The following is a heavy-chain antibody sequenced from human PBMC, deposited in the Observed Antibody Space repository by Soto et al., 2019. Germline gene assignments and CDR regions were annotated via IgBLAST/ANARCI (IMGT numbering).Heavy chain of an antibody. CDR3: ARRLPNYYDSSGYYDY. CDR1: GGSISSSSYY. V-gene: IGHV4-39*01. J-gene: IGHJ4*02. D-gene: IGHD3-22*01. CDR2: IYYSGST. Sequence: SETLSLTCTVSGGSISSSSYYWGWIRQPPGKGLEWIGSIYYSGSTYYNPSLKSRVTISVDTSKNQFSLKLSSVTAADTAVYYCARRLPNYYDSSGYYDYWGQGTLVTVSS.